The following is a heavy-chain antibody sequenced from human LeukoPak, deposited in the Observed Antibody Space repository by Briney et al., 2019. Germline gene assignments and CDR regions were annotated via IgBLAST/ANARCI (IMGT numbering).Heavy chain of an antibody. CDR2: ISTYSGNA. V-gene: IGHV1-18*01. CDR1: GYSFSTCG. Sequence: SSVKVSCKASGYSFSTCGISWVRQAPGQGLEWMGWISTYSGNAQYAQNFQGRVTMTADTTTSTAYMELRSLTTADTAVYFCAREGSGYSYGYWGQGTLVTVSS. J-gene: IGHJ4*02. CDR3: AREGSGYSYGY. D-gene: IGHD5-18*01.